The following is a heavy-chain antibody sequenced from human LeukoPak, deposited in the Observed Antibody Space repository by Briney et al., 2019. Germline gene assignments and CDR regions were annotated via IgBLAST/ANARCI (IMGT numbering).Heavy chain of an antibody. V-gene: IGHV1-8*02. CDR2: MNPNSGNT. D-gene: IGHD2-2*01. J-gene: IGHJ3*02. Sequence: ASVKVSCKASGYTFTGYYMHWVRQATGQGLEWMGWMNPNSGNTGYAQKFQGRVTMTRNTSISTAYMELSSLRSEDTAVYYCARAQTADIVVARWSNAFDIWGQGTMVTVSS. CDR3: ARAQTADIVVARWSNAFDI. CDR1: GYTFTGYY.